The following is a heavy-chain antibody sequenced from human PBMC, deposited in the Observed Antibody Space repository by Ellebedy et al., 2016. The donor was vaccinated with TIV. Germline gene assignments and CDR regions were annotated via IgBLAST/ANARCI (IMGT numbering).Heavy chain of an antibody. V-gene: IGHV3-11*01. Sequence: GESLKISXAASGFTFSDYYMSWIRQAPGKGLEWVSYISSSGSTIYYADSVKGRFTISRDNAKNSLYLQMNSLRAEDTAVYYCARASGSPLDYWGQGTLVTVSS. CDR1: GFTFSDYY. CDR3: ARASGSPLDY. D-gene: IGHD1-26*01. J-gene: IGHJ4*02. CDR2: ISSSGSTI.